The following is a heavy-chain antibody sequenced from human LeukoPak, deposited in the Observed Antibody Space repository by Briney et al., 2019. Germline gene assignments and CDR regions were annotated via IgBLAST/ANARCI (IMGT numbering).Heavy chain of an antibody. J-gene: IGHJ3*01. V-gene: IGHV4-39*01. CDR1: GASMSHGFNY. D-gene: IGHD5-18*01. Sequence: SETLSLTCTVSGASMSHGFNYWGWIRQPPGQGLEWIGSIFFTGPTYYNPSLQSRLTISADSPKNQFSLRVTSVTAADTALYYCARQHNTARVGAFDVWGQGTMVVVSS. CDR2: IFFTGPT. CDR3: ARQHNTARVGAFDV.